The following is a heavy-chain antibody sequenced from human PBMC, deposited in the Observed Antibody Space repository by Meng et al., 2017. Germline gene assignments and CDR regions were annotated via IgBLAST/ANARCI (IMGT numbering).Heavy chain of an antibody. J-gene: IGHJ6*02. V-gene: IGHV3-30*04. CDR3: ASPDTSFDWLYGMDV. CDR2: ISYDGSNK. CDR1: GFTFSSYA. D-gene: IGHD3-9*01. Sequence: GGSLRLSCAASGFTFSSYAMHWVRQAPGKGLEWVAVISYDGSNKYYADSVKGRFTISRDNSKNTLYLQMNSLRAEDTAVYYCASPDTSFDWLYGMDVWGQGTMVTVSS.